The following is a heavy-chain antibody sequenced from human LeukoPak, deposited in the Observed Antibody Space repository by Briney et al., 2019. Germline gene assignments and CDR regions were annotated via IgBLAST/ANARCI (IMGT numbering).Heavy chain of an antibody. J-gene: IGHJ4*02. D-gene: IGHD3-10*01. CDR2: ISYDGSNK. V-gene: IGHV3-30*04. CDR3: ARTYYYGSGSHMIDY. Sequence: GGSLRLSCAASGFTFSSYAMHWVRQAPGKGLEWVAVISYDGSNKYYADSVKGRFTISRDNSKNTPYLQMNSLRAEDTAVYYCARTYYYGSGSHMIDYWGQGTLVTVSS. CDR1: GFTFSSYA.